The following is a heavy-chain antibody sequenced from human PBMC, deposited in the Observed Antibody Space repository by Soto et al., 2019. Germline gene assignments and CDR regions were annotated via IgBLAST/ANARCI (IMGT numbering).Heavy chain of an antibody. D-gene: IGHD6-19*01. CDR1: GFNFDDYA. CDR3: VKGKEGFASGWYRFDF. Sequence: EVQLVESGGGLVQPGRSLRLSCVASGFNFDDYAMHWVRQVPRKGLEWVAGLIWNSDKIGYADSVKGRFTISRDNAKNSLYLQLNSLRTEDTALYHCVKGKEGFASGWYRFDFWGQGALVTVSS. CDR2: LIWNSDKI. J-gene: IGHJ4*02. V-gene: IGHV3-9*01.